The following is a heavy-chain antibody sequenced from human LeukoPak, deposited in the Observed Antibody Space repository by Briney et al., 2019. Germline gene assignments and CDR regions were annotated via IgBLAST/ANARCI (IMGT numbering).Heavy chain of an antibody. Sequence: PSETLSLTCTVSGGSISSYYWSWIRQHPGKGLEWIGFIYYSGSAYYNPSLKSRLTISIDTSKNQFSLRLSSVTAADTAVYYCARILGYSYGQADYWGQGTLVTVSS. V-gene: IGHV4-59*06. J-gene: IGHJ4*02. CDR2: IYYSGSA. CDR3: ARILGYSYGQADY. D-gene: IGHD5-18*01. CDR1: GGSISSYY.